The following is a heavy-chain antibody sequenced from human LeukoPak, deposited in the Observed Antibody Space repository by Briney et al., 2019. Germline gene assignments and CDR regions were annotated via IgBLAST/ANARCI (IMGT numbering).Heavy chain of an antibody. CDR3: ARVSEPVADPIFDY. CDR2: IYYRGST. V-gene: IGHV4-59*01. Sequence: SETLSLTCTVSGDSISRYYWSWIRQPPGKGLEWIGHIYYRGSTNYNPSLKSRVTISIDMSKNQFSLKLSSVTAADTALYYCARVSEPVADPIFDYWGQGTLVTVSS. D-gene: IGHD6-19*01. J-gene: IGHJ4*02. CDR1: GDSISRYY.